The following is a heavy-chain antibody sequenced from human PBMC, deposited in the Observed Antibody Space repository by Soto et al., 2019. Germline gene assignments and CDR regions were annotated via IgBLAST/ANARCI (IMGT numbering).Heavy chain of an antibody. Sequence: ASVKVSCKASGYTFTGYFIHWVRQAPGQGLEWMGWINPSSGGTDYARKFLGRVTMTRDTSISTSYMEVSGLRSDDTAIYFCARETATVKPSLGMDAWGQGTTVTVSS. CDR2: INPSSGGT. CDR1: GYTFTGYF. CDR3: ARETATVKPSLGMDA. V-gene: IGHV1-2*02. J-gene: IGHJ6*02. D-gene: IGHD4-4*01.